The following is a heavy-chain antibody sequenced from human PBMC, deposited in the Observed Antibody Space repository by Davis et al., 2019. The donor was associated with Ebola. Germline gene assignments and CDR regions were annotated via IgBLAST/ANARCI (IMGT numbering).Heavy chain of an antibody. J-gene: IGHJ6*02. V-gene: IGHV3-9*01. D-gene: IGHD3-16*01. Sequence: SLKISCAASGFTFDDYAMHWVRQVPGKGLEWVSGINWDSSSRVYVDSVKGRFTISRDNAKNSLYLQMNSLRAEDTAVYYCARVGGYGMDVWGQGTTVTVSS. CDR1: GFTFDDYA. CDR2: INWDSSSR. CDR3: ARVGGYGMDV.